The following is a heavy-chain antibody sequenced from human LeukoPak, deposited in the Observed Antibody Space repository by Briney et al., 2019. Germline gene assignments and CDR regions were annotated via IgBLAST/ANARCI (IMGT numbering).Heavy chain of an antibody. CDR1: GGSFSSYY. D-gene: IGHD5-18*01. V-gene: IGHV4-39*01. J-gene: IGHJ4*02. CDR3: ARQGTAMVDYYFDY. Sequence: SETLSLTCAVYGGSFSSYYWGWIRQPPGEGLEWIGGIYYSGSTYYNPSLKSRLTMSVDTSKNQFSLRLGSVTAADTAVYYCARQGTAMVDYYFDYWGQGTLVTVSS. CDR2: IYYSGST.